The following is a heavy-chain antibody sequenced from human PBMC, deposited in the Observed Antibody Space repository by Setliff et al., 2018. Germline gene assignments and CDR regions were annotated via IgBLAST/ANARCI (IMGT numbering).Heavy chain of an antibody. J-gene: IGHJ5*02. CDR1: GGSFSGSYY. CDR2: IYTSGST. V-gene: IGHV4-61*02. D-gene: IGHD5-18*01. CDR3: ARGKSVTASNWFDP. Sequence: LSLTCAVYGGSFSGSYYWSWIRQPAGKGLEWIGRIYTSGSTNYNPSLKSRVTISVDTSKNQFSLKLSSVTAADTAVYYCARGKSVTASNWFDPWGQGTLVTVS.